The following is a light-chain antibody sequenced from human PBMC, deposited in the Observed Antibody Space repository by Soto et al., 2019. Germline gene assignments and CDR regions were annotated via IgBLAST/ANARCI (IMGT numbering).Light chain of an antibody. CDR1: QSVITN. CDR3: QQYNNWPST. J-gene: IGKJ1*01. CDR2: DAS. V-gene: IGKV3-15*01. Sequence: EIVLTQSPCTLSLSPGERATLSCRASQSVITNLAWYQQKSGQAPRLLIYDASTRATDIPARFSGSGSGTEFTLTISNLQSEDFVVYYCQQYNNWPSTFGQGTKVDIK.